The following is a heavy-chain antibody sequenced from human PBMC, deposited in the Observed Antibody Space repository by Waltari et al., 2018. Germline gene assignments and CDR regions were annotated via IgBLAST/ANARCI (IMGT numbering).Heavy chain of an antibody. D-gene: IGHD2-8*01. J-gene: IGHJ3*02. CDR1: GFTFSSYW. Sequence: EVQLVESGGGLVQPGGSLRLSCAASGFTFSSYWMHWVRQAPGRGLVWVANINSDGSRTTYANSVKGRFTIFKDNAKNALDLQKHSLAAEDTAVYDCAKWPNGDMWGEGTMVAVAS. CDR2: INSDGSRT. V-gene: IGHV3-74*01. CDR3: AKWPNGDM.